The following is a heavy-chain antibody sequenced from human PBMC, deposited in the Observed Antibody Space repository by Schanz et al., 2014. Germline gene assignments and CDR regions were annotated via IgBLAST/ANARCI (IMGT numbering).Heavy chain of an antibody. V-gene: IGHV3-23*01. D-gene: IGHD3-10*01. CDR3: ARIGGSVFDY. CDR2: ISGSGAST. CDR1: GFSFSSYA. J-gene: IGHJ4*02. Sequence: EVQLLESGGGLVQPGGSLRLSCATSGFSFSSYAINWVRQAPGKGLEWVSGISGSGASTYYADSVKGRFTISRDNSNKTVDLQMTSLRAEDTAVYYCARIGGSVFDYWAQGTLVTVSS.